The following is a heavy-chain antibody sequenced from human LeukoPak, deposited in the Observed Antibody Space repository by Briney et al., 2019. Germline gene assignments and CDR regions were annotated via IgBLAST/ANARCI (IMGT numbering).Heavy chain of an antibody. CDR1: GFMFSDYY. CDR2: ISNDSVDK. V-gene: IGHV3-11*04. Sequence: KPGGSLRLSCVGSGFMFSDYYMSWIRQAPGKGLEWVSYISNDSVDKYYVDSVRGRFTISRDNAKKSMYLQMSGLRVEDMAVYYCARRDWVSGAVRAFDIWGQGTMVTVSS. CDR3: ARRDWVSGAVRAFDI. D-gene: IGHD3-3*01. J-gene: IGHJ3*02.